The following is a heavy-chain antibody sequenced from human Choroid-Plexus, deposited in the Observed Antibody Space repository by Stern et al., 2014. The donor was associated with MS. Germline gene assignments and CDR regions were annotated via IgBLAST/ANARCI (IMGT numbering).Heavy chain of an antibody. V-gene: IGHV3-30*18. CDR3: AKDRQWSTYFFDY. J-gene: IGHJ4*02. CDR2: ISYDGSDK. D-gene: IGHD2-15*01. CDR1: GFTFSNFG. Sequence: VHLVESGGGVAQPGRPLILSCAASGFTFSNFGMHWVRQAPGKGLEWVALISYDGSDKYYADSVKGRFTICRDNSKNTLYMHMNSLRAEDTAVYYCAKDRQWSTYFFDYWGQGSRVTVSS.